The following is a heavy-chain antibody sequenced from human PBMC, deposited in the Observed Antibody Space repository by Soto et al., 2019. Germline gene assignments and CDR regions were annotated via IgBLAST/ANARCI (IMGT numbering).Heavy chain of an antibody. CDR3: ARQQIPGELTAFDI. D-gene: IGHD1-26*01. Sequence: PGESLKISCKGSGYSFTNYWIGWVRQMPGKGLEWMGIIYTDDSDTRYGPSFQGQVTISADKSISTAYLQWSSLKASDTAMYYCARQQIPGELTAFDIWGQGTMVTVSS. J-gene: IGHJ3*02. V-gene: IGHV5-51*01. CDR2: IYTDDSDT. CDR1: GYSFTNYW.